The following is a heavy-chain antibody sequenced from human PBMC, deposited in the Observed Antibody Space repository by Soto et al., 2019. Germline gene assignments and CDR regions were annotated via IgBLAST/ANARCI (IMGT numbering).Heavy chain of an antibody. Sequence: QAQLQQWGTGLLKPSETLSLTCAVYGGSLSGNYWGWIRQPPGKGLEWIGETHHSGSTAYNPSLKSRVTISVDTSRNQFSLKLNSVTAADTAVYYCARTTPAIHLNYWSQGTLVTVSS. CDR3: ARTTPAIHLNY. D-gene: IGHD2-21*02. CDR1: GGSLSGNY. CDR2: THHSGST. V-gene: IGHV4-34*01. J-gene: IGHJ4*02.